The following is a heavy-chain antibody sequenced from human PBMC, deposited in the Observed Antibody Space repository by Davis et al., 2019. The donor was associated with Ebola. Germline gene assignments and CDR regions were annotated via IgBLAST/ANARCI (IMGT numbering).Heavy chain of an antibody. V-gene: IGHV7-4-1*02. CDR1: GYTFTSYA. J-gene: IGHJ6*04. CDR3: ARSSYSWYFSGMDV. Sequence: AASVKVSCKASGYTFTSYAMNWVRQAPGQGLEWMGWINTNTGNPTYAQGFTGRFVFSLDTSVSTAYLQISSLKAEDTGVYYCARSSYSWYFSGMDVWGKGTTVTVSS. CDR2: INTNTGNP. D-gene: IGHD6-13*01.